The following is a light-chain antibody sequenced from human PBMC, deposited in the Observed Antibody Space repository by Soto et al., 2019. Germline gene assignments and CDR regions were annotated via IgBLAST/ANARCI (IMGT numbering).Light chain of an antibody. V-gene: IGLV2-23*01. Sequence: QSALTQPASVSGSPGQSITISCTGTTSDVGSDNVVSWYQHHPGKAPKLIVYEGTKRPSGVSDRFSGSKSGNTASLTISGLQAEDEADYHCCSYAGSNNYVVFGGGTKLTVL. J-gene: IGLJ2*01. CDR2: EGT. CDR3: CSYAGSNNYVV. CDR1: TSDVGSDNV.